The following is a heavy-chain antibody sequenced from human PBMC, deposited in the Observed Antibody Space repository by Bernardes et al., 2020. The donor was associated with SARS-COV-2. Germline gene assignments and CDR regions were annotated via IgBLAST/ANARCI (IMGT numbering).Heavy chain of an antibody. Sequence: LSYTITGFTVSSKYMNQVRQDPGKGLERVSVTQSGGYTNYADSDKGRFTASRDTSENTVSLQMNSLRAEDTAVYYGARGLRWAFDYWGQGTLVSVSS. CDR3: ARGLRWAFDY. CDR1: GFTVSSKY. CDR2: TQSGGYT. J-gene: IGHJ4*02. V-gene: IGHV3-53*01. D-gene: IGHD4-17*01.